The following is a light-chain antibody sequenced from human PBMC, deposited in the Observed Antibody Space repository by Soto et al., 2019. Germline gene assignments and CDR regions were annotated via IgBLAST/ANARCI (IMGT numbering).Light chain of an antibody. J-gene: IGLJ3*02. CDR2: GNS. Sequence: QSVLTQPPSVSGAPGQRVTISCTGSSSNIGAGYDVHWYQQLPGTAPKLLIYGNSNRPSGVPDRFSGSKSGTSASLAITGLQXEDXXDYYCQSYDSSLSGWVFGGGTKLTVL. CDR1: SSNIGAGYD. V-gene: IGLV1-40*01. CDR3: QSYDSSLSGWV.